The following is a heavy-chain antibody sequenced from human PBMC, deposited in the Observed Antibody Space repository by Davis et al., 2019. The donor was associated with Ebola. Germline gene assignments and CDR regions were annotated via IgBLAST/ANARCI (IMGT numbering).Heavy chain of an antibody. CDR3: ASLIEVDTAMVAFDY. V-gene: IGHV3-21*01. Sequence: GESLKISCAASGFTFSSYSMNWVRQAPGKGLEWVSSISSGSSYIYYADSVKGRFTISKDNAKNSLYLQMNSQRAEDTAVYYCASLIEVDTAMVAFDYWGQGALVTVSS. D-gene: IGHD5-18*01. CDR2: ISSGSSYI. J-gene: IGHJ4*02. CDR1: GFTFSSYS.